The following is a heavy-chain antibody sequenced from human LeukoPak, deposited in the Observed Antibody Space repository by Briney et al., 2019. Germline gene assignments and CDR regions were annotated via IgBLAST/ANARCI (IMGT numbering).Heavy chain of an antibody. V-gene: IGHV1-18*01. CDR1: GGTFNTYA. D-gene: IGHD2-15*01. Sequence: GASVKVSCKASGGTFNTYAISWVRQAPGQGLEWMGWISTYNGNTNYAQKFQGRVTLTTDTSTRTAYMDLRSLRSDDTAVYHCARVALGSWYFDLWGRGTLVTVSS. J-gene: IGHJ2*01. CDR2: ISTYNGNT. CDR3: ARVALGSWYFDL.